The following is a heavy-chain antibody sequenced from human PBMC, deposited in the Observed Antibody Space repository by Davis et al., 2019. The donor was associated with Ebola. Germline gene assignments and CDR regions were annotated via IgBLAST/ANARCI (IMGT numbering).Heavy chain of an antibody. D-gene: IGHD3-3*01. J-gene: IGHJ5*02. CDR2: IYHSGST. V-gene: IGHV4-4*02. CDR1: GGSISSNNW. Sequence: MPSETLSLTCVVSGGSISSNNWWSWVRQPPGKGLEWIGEIYHSGSTNYNPSLKSRVTISVDKSKNQFSLKLSSVTAADTAVYYCARHDYDFWSGYYGENWFDPWGQGTLVTVSS. CDR3: ARHDYDFWSGYYGENWFDP.